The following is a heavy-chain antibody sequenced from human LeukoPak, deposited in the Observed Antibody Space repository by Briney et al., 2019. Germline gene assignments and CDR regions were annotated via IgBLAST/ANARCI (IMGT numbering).Heavy chain of an antibody. J-gene: IGHJ4*02. D-gene: IGHD2-21*01. CDR2: INRKSGGT. V-gene: IGHV1-2*02. CDR3: ARALSLNKNLGLLFDY. CDR1: GYTFTVSS. Sequence: ASGKVSCKASGYTFTVSSMHWVRPAPGQGRGWRGWINRKSGGTNYAQTFQDRVTMTRDTSISTASMELSRLRSDDTAVYYCARALSLNKNLGLLFDYWGQGTLVTVSS.